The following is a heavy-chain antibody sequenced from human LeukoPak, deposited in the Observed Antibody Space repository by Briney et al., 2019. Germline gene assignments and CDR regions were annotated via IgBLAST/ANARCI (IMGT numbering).Heavy chain of an antibody. CDR1: GYTFTGYY. CDR3: ARGYGNCSSTSCYTDWFDP. Sequence: GASVKVSCKASGYTFTGYYMHWVRQAPGQGLEWMGWINPNSGGTNYAQKFQGRVTMTRDTSISTAYMELSRLRSDDTAVYYCARGYGNCSSTSCYTDWFDPWGQGTLVTVSS. CDR2: INPNSGGT. J-gene: IGHJ5*02. D-gene: IGHD2-2*02. V-gene: IGHV1-2*02.